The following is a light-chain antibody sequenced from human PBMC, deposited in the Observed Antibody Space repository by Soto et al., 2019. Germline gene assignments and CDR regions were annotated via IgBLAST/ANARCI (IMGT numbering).Light chain of an antibody. V-gene: IGLV1-44*01. CDR2: RNH. CDR1: RSNIGTYA. J-gene: IGLJ2*01. Sequence: QSVLTQSPSASVTPGQRVTISCSGSRSNIGTYAVNWYQQLPGAAPTLLIFRNHQRPSGVPGRFSGSKSGTSASLAISGPQSEDEADYYCAAWDDSLRAVVFGGGTKLTVL. CDR3: AAWDDSLRAVV.